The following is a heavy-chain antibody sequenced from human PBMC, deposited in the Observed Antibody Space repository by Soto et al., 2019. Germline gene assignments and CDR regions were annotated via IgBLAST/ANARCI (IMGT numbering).Heavy chain of an antibody. CDR1: GYSVTSGSY. CDR2: VYLSGHT. Sequence: SETLSLTCTVSGYSVTSGSYWGWFRQPPEKGLEWIGSVYLSGHTYHNPSLMSRVTISIDTSKNQFSLKLTSVTAADTAVYYYARARIVVSGTIVDFWGLGTRVTVSS. D-gene: IGHD1-7*01. V-gene: IGHV4-38-2*02. J-gene: IGHJ4*02. CDR3: ARARIVVSGTIVDF.